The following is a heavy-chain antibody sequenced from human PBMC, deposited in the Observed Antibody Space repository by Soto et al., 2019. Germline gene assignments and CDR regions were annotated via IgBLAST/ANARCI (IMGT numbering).Heavy chain of an antibody. D-gene: IGHD3-10*01. CDR3: ARAYYYGSGSYYSD. CDR2: IYYSGST. J-gene: IGHJ4*02. Sequence: SETLSLTCTVSGGSISSYYWSWLRQPPGKGLEWIGYIYYSGSTNYNPSLKSRVTISVDTSKNQFSLKLSSVTAADTAVYYCARAYYYGSGSYYSDWGQGTRVTVS. V-gene: IGHV4-59*01. CDR1: GGSISSYY.